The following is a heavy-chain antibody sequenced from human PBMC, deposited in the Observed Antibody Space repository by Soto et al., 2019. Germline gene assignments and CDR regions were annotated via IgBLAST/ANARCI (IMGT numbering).Heavy chain of an antibody. V-gene: IGHV3-48*01. CDR3: ARDDY. CDR2: ISDSSSTI. Sequence: GGSLRLSCTGSGFTFSTYNMNWVRQAPGKGLEWVSYISDSSSTIHYADSVKGRFTISRDNAKNSLYLQMNSLRAEDTAVYYCARDDYWGQGTLVTVSS. J-gene: IGHJ4*02. CDR1: GFTFSTYN.